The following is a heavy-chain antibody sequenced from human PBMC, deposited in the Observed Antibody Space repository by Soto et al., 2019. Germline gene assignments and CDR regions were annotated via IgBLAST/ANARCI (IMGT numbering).Heavy chain of an antibody. CDR1: GGSISSSSYY. CDR3: ARHMGFVAFTGFDY. V-gene: IGHV4-39*01. Sequence: SETLSLTCTVCGGSISSSSYYWGWIRQPPGKGLEWIGSIYYSGSTYYNPSLKSRVTISVDTSKNQFSLKLSSVTAADTAVYYCARHMGFVAFTGFDYWGQGTLVTVSS. CDR2: IYYSGST. J-gene: IGHJ4*02. D-gene: IGHD3-10*01.